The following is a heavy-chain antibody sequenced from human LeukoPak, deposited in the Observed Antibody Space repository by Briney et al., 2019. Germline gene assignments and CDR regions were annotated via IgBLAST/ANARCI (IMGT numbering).Heavy chain of an antibody. Sequence: PSETLSLTCTVSGDSISSRGYYWGWVRQPPGKGLEWIGSVYYSGGTYSTPSLKSRVTISVDTSNNQFSLKLSSVTAADTAVYYCARRISGSYSRAAFDIWGQGTMVTVSS. CDR3: ARRISGSYSRAAFDI. J-gene: IGHJ3*02. V-gene: IGHV4-39*01. CDR2: VYYSGGT. CDR1: GDSISSRGYY. D-gene: IGHD1-26*01.